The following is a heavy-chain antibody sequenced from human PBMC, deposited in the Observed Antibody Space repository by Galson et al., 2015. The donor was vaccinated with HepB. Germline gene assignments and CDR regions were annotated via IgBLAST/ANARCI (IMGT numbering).Heavy chain of an antibody. CDR1: GFIFGSYA. D-gene: IGHD6-13*01. CDR3: TKDSLGYSSSWFDY. Sequence: SLRLSYAASGFIFGSYAMRWVRQAPVKGLEWVSSISGTGSRTEYADSVKGRFTISRDNSRKTLYLQMNSLRAEDTAVYYCTKDSLGYSSSWFDYWGQGTLVTVSS. CDR2: ISGTGSRT. J-gene: IGHJ4*02. V-gene: IGHV3-23*01.